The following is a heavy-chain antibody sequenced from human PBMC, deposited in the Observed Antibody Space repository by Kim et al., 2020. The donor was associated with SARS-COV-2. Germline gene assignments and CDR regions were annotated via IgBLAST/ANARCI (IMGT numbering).Heavy chain of an antibody. CDR2: LSSSNTYI. J-gene: IGHJ6*02. D-gene: IGHD2-21*02. CDR1: GFSISGYT. Sequence: GGSLRLSCAASGFSISGYTMTWVRQAPGKGLEWVAFLSSSNTYIAYADSVKGRFTISRVNAENSLFLQMNSLTVEDATVYYCAREGDVYYSGMDVWGQGTTVTVSS. V-gene: IGHV3-21*01. CDR3: AREGDVYYSGMDV.